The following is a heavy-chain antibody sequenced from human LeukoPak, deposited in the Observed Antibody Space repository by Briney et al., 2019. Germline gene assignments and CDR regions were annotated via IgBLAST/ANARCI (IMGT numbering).Heavy chain of an antibody. CDR3: AKERVVGETGTVGFDF. CDR2: ISGSGANT. D-gene: IGHD4-23*01. CDR1: GFTFSNCP. V-gene: IGHV3-23*01. Sequence: GGSLRLSYVASGFTFSNCPMSWVRQAPGQGLEWVTAISGSGANTYYSDSVKGRFTVSRDNSRNTLYVQMNNLRADDTAVYYCAKERVVGETGTVGFDFWGQGALVTVSS. J-gene: IGHJ4*02.